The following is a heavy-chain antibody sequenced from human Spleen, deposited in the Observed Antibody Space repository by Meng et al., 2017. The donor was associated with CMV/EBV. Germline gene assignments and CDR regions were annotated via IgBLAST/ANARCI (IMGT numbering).Heavy chain of an antibody. CDR3: AAVPQVIRERPDYYYGMDV. D-gene: IGHD1-1*01. V-gene: IGHV1-69*05. CDR1: GGTFSIYG. CDR2: IIPISGSA. J-gene: IGHJ6*02. Sequence: SVKVSCKASGGTFSIYGIRWVRQAPGQGLESMGGIIPISGSANYAQKFQGRVTITTNEYTSTAYMGLSSLRSEDTAVYYCAAVPQVIRERPDYYYGMDVWGQGTTVTVSS.